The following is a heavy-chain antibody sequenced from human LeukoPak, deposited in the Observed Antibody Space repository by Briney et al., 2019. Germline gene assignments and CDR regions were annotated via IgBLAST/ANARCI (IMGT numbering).Heavy chain of an antibody. Sequence: GGSLRLSCAASGFTVSSNYMSWVRQAPGKGLEWVSVIYSGGSTYYADSVKGRFTISRDNSKNTLYLQMNSLRAEDTAVYYCARDLMGIAAAGPPRYYYMDVWGKGTTVTISS. J-gene: IGHJ6*03. V-gene: IGHV3-53*01. CDR3: ARDLMGIAAAGPPRYYYMDV. D-gene: IGHD6-13*01. CDR1: GFTVSSNY. CDR2: IYSGGST.